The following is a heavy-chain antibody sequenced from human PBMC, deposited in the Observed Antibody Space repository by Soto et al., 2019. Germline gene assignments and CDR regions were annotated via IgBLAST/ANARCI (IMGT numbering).Heavy chain of an antibody. J-gene: IGHJ5*02. CDR1: GDSVSSNTAS. CDR3: AKGDNLGPKTGYAFDP. V-gene: IGHV6-1*01. Sequence: SQTLSLTCAISGDSVSSNTASWNWIRQSPSRGLEWLGRAYFRSKWYNDYAVSVKSRIIINPDTSNNQFSLQLNSVTPEDTAVYFCAKGDNLGPKTGYAFDPWGQGVMVTVSS. D-gene: IGHD5-12*01. CDR2: AYFRSKWYN.